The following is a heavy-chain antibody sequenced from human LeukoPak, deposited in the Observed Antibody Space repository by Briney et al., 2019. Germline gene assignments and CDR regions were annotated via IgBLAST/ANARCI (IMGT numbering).Heavy chain of an antibody. J-gene: IGHJ4*02. D-gene: IGHD2-15*01. CDR1: GFTFSDYY. Sequence: GGSLRLSCAASGFTFSDYYMSWIRQAPGKGLEWVSYISSGATTIYYPDSVKGRFTISRDNAKNSLYLQMNSLRAKDTAVYYCARDCSGGSCYSGGGYYFDYWGQGTLVTVSS. CDR2: ISSGATTI. V-gene: IGHV3-11*01. CDR3: ARDCSGGSCYSGGGYYFDY.